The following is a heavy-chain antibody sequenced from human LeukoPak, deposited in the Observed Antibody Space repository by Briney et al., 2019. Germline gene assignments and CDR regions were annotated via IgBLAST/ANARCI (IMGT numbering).Heavy chain of an antibody. Sequence: SETLSLTCTVSGGSISSYYWSWIRQPPGKGLEWIGYIYYSGSTNYNPSLKSRVTISVDTSKNRFSLKLTSVTAADTAVYYCARDLCSGGSCYPGWLDPWGQGTLVTVSS. J-gene: IGHJ5*02. CDR1: GGSISSYY. D-gene: IGHD2-15*01. V-gene: IGHV4-59*12. CDR3: ARDLCSGGSCYPGWLDP. CDR2: IYYSGST.